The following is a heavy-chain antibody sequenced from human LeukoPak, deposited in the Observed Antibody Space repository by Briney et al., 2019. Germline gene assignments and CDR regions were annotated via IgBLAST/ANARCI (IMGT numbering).Heavy chain of an antibody. D-gene: IGHD3-3*01. Sequence: GGSLRLSCAASGFTFTSYAMSWVRQAPGKGLEWVSAISGSGGSTYYADSVKGRFTISRDNSKNTLYLQMNSLRAEDTAVYYCAKTDTIFGPVSWFDPWGQGTLVTVSS. CDR3: AKTDTIFGPVSWFDP. V-gene: IGHV3-23*01. J-gene: IGHJ5*02. CDR2: ISGSGGST. CDR1: GFTFTSYA.